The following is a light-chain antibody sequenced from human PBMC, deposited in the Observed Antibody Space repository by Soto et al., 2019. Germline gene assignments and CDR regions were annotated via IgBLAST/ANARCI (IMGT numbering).Light chain of an antibody. CDR2: AAS. CDR3: QQTYSTTIT. V-gene: IGKV1-39*01. J-gene: IGKJ1*01. CDR1: QSISNY. Sequence: IQMTQSPSSLSASVGDRVTIACRASQSISNYLNWYQQRPGKAPKLLIYAASSLQSGVPSRFSGSGSGTDCTLTISSLQPEDFVTYYCQQTYSTTITFGQGTKVDIK.